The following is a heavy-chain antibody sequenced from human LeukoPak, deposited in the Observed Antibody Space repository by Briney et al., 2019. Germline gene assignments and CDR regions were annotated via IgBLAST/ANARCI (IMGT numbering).Heavy chain of an antibody. CDR1: GFTFNYAW. Sequence: GGSLRLSCAASGFTFNYAWMSWVRQAPGKGLEWVSSISSSSYIYYADSVKGRFTISRDNAKNSLYLQMNSLRAEDTAVYYCARADSSGPYYYYGMDVWGQGTTVAVSS. CDR2: ISSSSYI. D-gene: IGHD6-19*01. V-gene: IGHV3-69-1*01. J-gene: IGHJ6*02. CDR3: ARADSSGPYYYYGMDV.